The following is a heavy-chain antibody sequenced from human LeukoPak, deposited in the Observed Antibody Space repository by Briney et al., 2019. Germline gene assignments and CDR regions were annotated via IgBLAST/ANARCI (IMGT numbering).Heavy chain of an antibody. J-gene: IGHJ5*02. V-gene: IGHV3-30*02. Sequence: PGGSLRLSCAASGFTFSRYWMSWVRQAPGKGLEWVAFIRYDGSNKYYADSVKGRFTISRDNSKNTMYLQMNSLRVEDTAVYYCVKDGYCSGGSCKNNWFDPWGQGTLVTVSS. D-gene: IGHD2-15*01. CDR1: GFTFSRYW. CDR2: IRYDGSNK. CDR3: VKDGYCSGGSCKNNWFDP.